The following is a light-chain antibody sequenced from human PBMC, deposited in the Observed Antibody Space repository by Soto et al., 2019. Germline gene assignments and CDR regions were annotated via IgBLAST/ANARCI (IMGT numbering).Light chain of an antibody. CDR3: QQYNSDPST. V-gene: IGKV1-5*01. CDR2: DAS. CDR1: QSISSW. Sequence: DIQMTQSPSTLSASVGDRVTITCRASQSISSWLAWYQQKPGKAPKLLIYDASSLESGVPSRFSGSGSGTEFTLTISSLQPDDFATYYCQQYNSDPSTFGQGTKLEIK. J-gene: IGKJ2*01.